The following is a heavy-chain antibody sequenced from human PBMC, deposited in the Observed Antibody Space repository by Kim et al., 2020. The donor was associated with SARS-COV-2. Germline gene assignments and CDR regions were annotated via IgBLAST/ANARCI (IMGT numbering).Heavy chain of an antibody. V-gene: IGHV4-59*13. CDR1: GGSISSYY. Sequence: SETLSLTCTVSGGSISSYYWSWIRQPPGKGLEWIGYIYYSGSTNYNPSLKSRVTISVDTSKNQFSLKLSSVTAADTAVYYCARSDSESGGWFDPWGQGTLVTVSS. D-gene: IGHD1-26*01. J-gene: IGHJ5*02. CDR3: ARSDSESGGWFDP. CDR2: IYYSGST.